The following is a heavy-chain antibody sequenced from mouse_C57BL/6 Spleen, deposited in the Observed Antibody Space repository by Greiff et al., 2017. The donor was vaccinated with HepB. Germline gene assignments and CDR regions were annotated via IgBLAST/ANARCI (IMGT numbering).Heavy chain of an antibody. D-gene: IGHD2-3*01. V-gene: IGHV2-2*01. CDR1: GFSLPSYG. J-gene: IGHJ3*01. Sequence: VKVVESGPGLVQPSQSLSITCTVSGFSLPSYGVHWVRQSPGKGLEWLGVIWSGGSTDYNAAFISRLSISKDNSKSQVFFKMNSLQADDTAIYYCARGEEAAPYDGYPFAYWGQGTLVTVSA. CDR2: IWSGGST. CDR3: ARGEEAAPYDGYPFAY.